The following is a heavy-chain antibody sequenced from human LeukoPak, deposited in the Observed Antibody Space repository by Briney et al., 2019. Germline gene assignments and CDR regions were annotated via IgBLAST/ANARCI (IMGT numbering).Heavy chain of an antibody. D-gene: IGHD6-13*01. Sequence: ASVKVSCKASGYTFTSYGISWVRQAPGQGLEWMGWISAYNGNTNYAQKLQGRVTMTTDTSTSTAYMELRSLRSDDTAVYYCAAATGHDSSSWYSGYWGQGTLVTVSS. CDR2: ISAYNGNT. CDR1: GYTFTSYG. V-gene: IGHV1-18*01. J-gene: IGHJ4*02. CDR3: AAATGHDSSSWYSGY.